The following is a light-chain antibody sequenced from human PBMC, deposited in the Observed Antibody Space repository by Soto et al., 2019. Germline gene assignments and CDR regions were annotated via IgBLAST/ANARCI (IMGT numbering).Light chain of an antibody. CDR2: AAS. J-gene: IGKJ3*01. Sequence: DIQMTQSPSSLSAPVGDRVTITCRASQDIRKNLNWYQQRPGKAPILLIYAASSLQCGVPSRFSGSGSGTDFTLTINSLQPEDFATYHCQQYYSTLRTFTFGPGTKGEI. CDR3: QQYYSTLRTFT. V-gene: IGKV1-39*01. CDR1: QDIRKN.